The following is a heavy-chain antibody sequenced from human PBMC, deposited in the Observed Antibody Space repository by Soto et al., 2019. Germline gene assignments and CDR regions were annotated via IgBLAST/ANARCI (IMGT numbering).Heavy chain of an antibody. CDR3: ARPPYPGCINAVCYPLDY. CDR1: GYTFTSYY. V-gene: IGHV1-46*01. J-gene: IGHJ4*02. CDR2: INPSGGST. D-gene: IGHD2-8*01. Sequence: QVQLVQSGAEVKKPGASVKISCKAYGYTFTSYYMHWVRQAPGQGLEWMGIINPSGGSTNYAQKLQGRVAMTSDTSTSTVYMELNSLRSEDTAVYYCARPPYPGCINAVCYPLDYWGQGTLVTVSS.